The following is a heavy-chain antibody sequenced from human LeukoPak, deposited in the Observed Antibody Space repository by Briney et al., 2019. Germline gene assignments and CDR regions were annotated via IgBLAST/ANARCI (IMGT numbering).Heavy chain of an antibody. CDR1: GFTVSSNY. D-gene: IGHD3-22*01. V-gene: IGHV3-53*01. J-gene: IGHJ3*02. Sequence: PGGSLRLSCAASGFTVSSNYMSWVRQAPGKGLEWVSVIYSGGSTYYADSVKGRFTISRDNSKNTLYLQMNSLRAEDTAVYYCAKALDGRYDSSGLGAFDIWGQGTMVTVSS. CDR2: IYSGGST. CDR3: AKALDGRYDSSGLGAFDI.